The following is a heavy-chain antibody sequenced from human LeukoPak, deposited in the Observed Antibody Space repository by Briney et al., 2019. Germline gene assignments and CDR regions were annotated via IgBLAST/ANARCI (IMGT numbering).Heavy chain of an antibody. CDR3: AKSLGYYDSSGYRYYLDY. CDR2: ISGSGDST. J-gene: IGHJ4*02. Sequence: GGSLRPSCAASGFTFSSYAMSWVRQAPGKGLEWVSGISGSGDSTYYADSVKGRFTISRDNSKNTQYLQMNSLRAEDTAVYYCAKSLGYYDSSGYRYYLDYWGQGTLVTVSS. V-gene: IGHV3-23*01. CDR1: GFTFSSYA. D-gene: IGHD3-22*01.